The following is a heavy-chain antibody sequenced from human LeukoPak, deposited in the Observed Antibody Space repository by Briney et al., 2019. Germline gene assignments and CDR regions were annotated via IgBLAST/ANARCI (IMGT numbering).Heavy chain of an antibody. CDR2: IIPIFGTA. V-gene: IGHV1-69*06. D-gene: IGHD3-10*01. J-gene: IGHJ5*02. CDR3: ARSTDYGSATLFDP. CDR1: GGTFSINT. Sequence: ASVKVSCKASGGTFSINTISWVRQAPGQGLEWMGGIIPIFGTANDAKKFQGRVTITADKSTSTAYMELSSLRSEDTAVYYCARSTDYGSATLFDPWGQGTLVTVSS.